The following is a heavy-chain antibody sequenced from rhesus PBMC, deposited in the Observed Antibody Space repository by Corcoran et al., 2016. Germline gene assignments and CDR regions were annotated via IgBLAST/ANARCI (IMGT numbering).Heavy chain of an antibody. CDR3: ARVLGTNFDY. Sequence: QVQLQESGPGVVKPSETLSLTCAVSGGSISDSYRWSWIRQPPGKGLEWIGYIYGSSTSTNYNPSLKSRVTISKDTSKNQFSLKLSSVTAADTAVYYCARVLGTNFDYWGQGVLVTVSS. D-gene: IGHD7-45*01. CDR1: GGSISDSYR. J-gene: IGHJ4*01. V-gene: IGHV4S10*01. CDR2: IYGSSTST.